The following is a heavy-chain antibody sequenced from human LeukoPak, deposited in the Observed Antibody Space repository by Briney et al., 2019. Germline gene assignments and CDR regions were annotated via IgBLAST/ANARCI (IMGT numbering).Heavy chain of an antibody. CDR1: GFTFSSYA. J-gene: IGHJ4*02. V-gene: IGHV3-23*01. D-gene: IGHD1-26*01. CDR2: ISGSGGST. Sequence: PGGSLRLSCAASGFTFSSYAMSWVRQAPGKGLEWVSAISGSGGSTYYADSVKGRFTISRDNSKNTLYLQMNSLRAEDTAVYYCARDSGSYYFSDYWGQGTLVTVSS. CDR3: ARDSGSYYFSDY.